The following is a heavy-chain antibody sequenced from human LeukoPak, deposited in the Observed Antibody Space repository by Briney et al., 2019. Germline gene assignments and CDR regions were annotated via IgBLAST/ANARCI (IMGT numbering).Heavy chain of an antibody. J-gene: IGHJ5*02. V-gene: IGHV4-34*01. CDR2: INHSGST. CDR3: ARPLMYYYGSETYFWFDP. Sequence: SETLSLTCAVYGGSFSGYYWSWIRQPPGKGLEWIGEINHSGSTNYNPSLKSRVTISVDTSKNQFSLKLSSVTAADTAVYYCARPLMYYYGSETYFWFDPWVQGTPVTVSS. CDR1: GGSFSGYY. D-gene: IGHD3-10*01.